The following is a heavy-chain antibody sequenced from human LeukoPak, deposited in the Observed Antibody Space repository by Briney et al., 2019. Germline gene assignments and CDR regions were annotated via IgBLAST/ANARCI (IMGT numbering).Heavy chain of an antibody. CDR3: ASVGGGYSYRYFDY. D-gene: IGHD5-18*01. V-gene: IGHV1-18*01. CDR1: GYTFTSYG. CDR2: ISAYNGNT. J-gene: IGHJ4*02. Sequence: ASVKVSCKASGYTFTSYGISWVRQAPGQGLEWMGWISAYNGNTNYAQKLQGRVTMTTDTSTSTAYLELRSLRSDDTAVYYCASVGGGYSYRYFDYWGQGTLVTVSS.